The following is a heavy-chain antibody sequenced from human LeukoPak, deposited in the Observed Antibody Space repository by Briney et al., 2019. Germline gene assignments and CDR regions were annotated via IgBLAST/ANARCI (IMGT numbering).Heavy chain of an antibody. D-gene: IGHD3-9*01. CDR3: ARGRLRYFDWLLSPDFDY. CDR1: GGSFSGYY. V-gene: IGHV4-34*01. Sequence: PSETLSLTCTVYGGSFSGYYCSWIRQPPGKGLEWIGEINHSGSTNYNPSLKSRVTISVDTSKNQFSLKLSSVTAADTAVYYCARGRLRYFDWLLSPDFDYWGQGTLVTVSS. CDR2: INHSGST. J-gene: IGHJ4*02.